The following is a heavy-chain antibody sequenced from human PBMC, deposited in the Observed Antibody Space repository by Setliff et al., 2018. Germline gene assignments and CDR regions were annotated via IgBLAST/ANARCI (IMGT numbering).Heavy chain of an antibody. D-gene: IGHD3-3*01. Sequence: PGESLKLSCKGSGYSFTSYRIAWVRQMPGKGLEWMGIIYPGDSDTRYSPSFEGQVTISADKSISTAYLQWSSLKASDTAMYYCARQYYNFWSGYSPKKGWFDPWGQGTLVTVSS. CDR2: IYPGDSDT. V-gene: IGHV5-51*01. J-gene: IGHJ5*02. CDR3: ARQYYNFWSGYSPKKGWFDP. CDR1: GYSFTSYR.